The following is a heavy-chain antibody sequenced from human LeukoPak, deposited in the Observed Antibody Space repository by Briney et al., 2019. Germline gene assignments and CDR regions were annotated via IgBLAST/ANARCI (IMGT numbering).Heavy chain of an antibody. J-gene: IGHJ4*02. Sequence: PGRSLRLSCAASGFTFDDYAMHWVRQAPGKGLEWVSGVSWNSGSIGYADSVKGRFTIYRDNDKNSLYLQMNSLRAEDTALYYCAKDSEYSSSLADHGIDYWGQGTLVTVSS. CDR1: GFTFDDYA. CDR3: AKDSEYSSSLADHGIDY. D-gene: IGHD6-6*01. CDR2: VSWNSGSI. V-gene: IGHV3-9*01.